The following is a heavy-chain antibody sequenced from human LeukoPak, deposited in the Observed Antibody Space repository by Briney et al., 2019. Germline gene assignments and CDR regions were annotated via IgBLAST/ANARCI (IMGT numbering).Heavy chain of an antibody. D-gene: IGHD5-18*01. CDR2: INHSGST. Sequence: SETLSLTCAVYGGSFSGYYWSWIRQPPGKGLEWIGEINHSGSTNYNPPLKSRVTISVDTSKNQFSLKLSSVTAADTAVYYCARVVSVDTAMVFDYWGQGTLVTVSS. CDR1: GGSFSGYY. J-gene: IGHJ4*02. CDR3: ARVVSVDTAMVFDY. V-gene: IGHV4-34*01.